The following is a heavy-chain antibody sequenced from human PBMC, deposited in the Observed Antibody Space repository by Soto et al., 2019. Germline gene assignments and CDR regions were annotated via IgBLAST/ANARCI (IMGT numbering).Heavy chain of an antibody. Sequence: SETLALTCAVSGGSISSSNWWSCVRQPPGKGLEWIGEIYHSGSTNYNPSLKSRVTISVDKSKNQFSLKLSSVTAADTAVYYCARPGGQLWLSALDYWGQGTLVTVSS. V-gene: IGHV4-4*02. CDR1: GGSISSSNW. CDR3: ARPGGQLWLSALDY. J-gene: IGHJ4*02. CDR2: IYHSGST. D-gene: IGHD5-18*01.